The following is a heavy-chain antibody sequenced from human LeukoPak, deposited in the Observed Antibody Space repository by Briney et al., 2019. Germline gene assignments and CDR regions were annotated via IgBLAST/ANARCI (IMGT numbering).Heavy chain of an antibody. J-gene: IGHJ4*02. CDR2: IYTDGST. D-gene: IGHD1/OR15-1a*01. CDR1: GFTVSSKY. V-gene: IGHV3-66*01. CDR3: AIGHYRNIPG. Sequence: GGSLRLSCAASGFTVSSKYMNWVRQAPGKGLEWVSVIYTDGSTYCADSVRARFSISRDDSKNTLSLQMNGLRAEDTAVYYCAIGHYRNIPGWGQGTLVTVSS.